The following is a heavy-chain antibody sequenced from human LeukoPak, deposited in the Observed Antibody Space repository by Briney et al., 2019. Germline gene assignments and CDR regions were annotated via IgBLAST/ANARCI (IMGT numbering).Heavy chain of an antibody. V-gene: IGHV3-11*04. D-gene: IGHD5-18*01. CDR3: ARSPTKRVTEDY. Sequence: GGSLRLSCAASGFTFSDYYMSWIRQAPGKGLEWVSYISSSGSTIYYADSVKGRFTISRDNAKKSLYLQMNSLGAEDTAVYYCARSPTKRVTEDYWGQGLLVTVSS. CDR1: GFTFSDYY. CDR2: ISSSGSTI. J-gene: IGHJ4*02.